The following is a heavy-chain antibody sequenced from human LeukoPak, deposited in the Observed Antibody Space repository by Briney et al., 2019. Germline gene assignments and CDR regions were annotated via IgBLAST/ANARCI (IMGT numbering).Heavy chain of an antibody. J-gene: IGHJ4*02. D-gene: IGHD6-19*01. CDR3: ARTGYSSGWYIPGDY. V-gene: IGHV5-51*01. CDR2: IYPGDFDT. Sequence: GESLKISCKGSGYSFTSYWIGWVRQMPGKGLEWMGIIYPGDFDTRYSPSFQGQVTISADKSISTAYLQWSSLKASDTAMYYCARTGYSSGWYIPGDYWGQGTLVTVSS. CDR1: GYSFTSYW.